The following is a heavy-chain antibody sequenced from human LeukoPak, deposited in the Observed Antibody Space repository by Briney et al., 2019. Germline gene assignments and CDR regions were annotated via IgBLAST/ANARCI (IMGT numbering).Heavy chain of an antibody. Sequence: GGSLRLSCAASEFTFSSYAMSWVRQAPGKGLEWVSAISGSGGSTYYADSVKGRFTISRDNSKNTLYLQMNSLRAEDTAVYYCAKDRYYYDSSGYYFDYWGQGTLVTVSS. J-gene: IGHJ4*02. CDR2: ISGSGGST. D-gene: IGHD3-22*01. V-gene: IGHV3-23*01. CDR1: EFTFSSYA. CDR3: AKDRYYYDSSGYYFDY.